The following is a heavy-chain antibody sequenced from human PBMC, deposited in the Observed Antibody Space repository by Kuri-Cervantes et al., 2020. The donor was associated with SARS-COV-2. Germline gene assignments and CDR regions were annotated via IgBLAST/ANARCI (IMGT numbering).Heavy chain of an antibody. J-gene: IGHJ4*02. V-gene: IGHV4-31*01. CDR1: GGSISSGGYY. D-gene: IGHD5-18*01. Sequence: SETLSLTCTVSGGSISSGGYYWSWIRQHPGKGLEWIGYIYYSGSTYYNPSLKSLVTISVDTSKNQFSLKLSSVTAADTAVYYCARDNVDTAMGIDYWGQGTLVTVSS. CDR2: IYYSGST. CDR3: ARDNVDTAMGIDY.